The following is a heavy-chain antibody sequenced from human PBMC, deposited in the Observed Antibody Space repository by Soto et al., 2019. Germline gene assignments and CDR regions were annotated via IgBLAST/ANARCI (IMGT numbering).Heavy chain of an antibody. CDR2: MSYDTSNK. CDR1: GFTFSSYG. V-gene: IGHV3-30*03. J-gene: IGHJ4*02. Sequence: GGSLRLSCAASGFTFSSYGMHWVRQAPGKGLEWVAFMSYDTSNKYYADSVKSRFTISRDNSKNTLYLQMNSLSAEDTAVYYCARDPQLSVAEPKSWGQGTLVTVSS. CDR3: ARDPQLSVAEPKS. D-gene: IGHD2-15*01.